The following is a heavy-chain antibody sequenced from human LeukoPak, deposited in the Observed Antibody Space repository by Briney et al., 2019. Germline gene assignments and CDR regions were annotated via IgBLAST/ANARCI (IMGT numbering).Heavy chain of an antibody. D-gene: IGHD1-26*01. J-gene: IGHJ4*02. CDR1: GYTFTNSW. CDR2: IWPGGSDT. CDR3: ARPVTGVSPSGATDF. V-gene: IGHV5-51*01. Sequence: GDSLKISCKASGYTFTNSWIGWVRQKPGKGLEWMGIIWPGGSDTRYSPCFQGQVTISADKSITTAYLQWSSLKAPDTAMYYCARPVTGVSPSGATDFWGQGTQVTVSS.